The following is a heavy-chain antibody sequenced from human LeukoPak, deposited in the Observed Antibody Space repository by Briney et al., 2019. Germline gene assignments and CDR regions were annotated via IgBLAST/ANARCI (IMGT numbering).Heavy chain of an antibody. CDR2: IYYSGST. CDR3: AREPGGDFWSGYYKGNWFDP. D-gene: IGHD3-3*01. J-gene: IGHJ5*02. V-gene: IGHV4-59*13. CDR1: GGSISSYY. Sequence: SETLPLTCTVSGGSISSYYWSWIRQPPGKGLEWIGYIYYSGSTNYNPSLKSRVTISVDTSKNQFSLKLSSVTAADTAVYYCAREPGGDFWSGYYKGNWFDPWGQGTLVTVSS.